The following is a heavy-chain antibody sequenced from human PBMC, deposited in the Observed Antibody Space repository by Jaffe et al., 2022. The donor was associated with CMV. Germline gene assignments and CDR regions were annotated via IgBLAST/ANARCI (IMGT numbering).Heavy chain of an antibody. J-gene: IGHJ4*02. CDR3: ASSRDGYNPGY. CDR2: IYYSGST. Sequence: QVQLQESGPGLVKPSETLSLTCTVSGGSISSYYWSWIRQPPGKGLEWIGYIYYSGSTNYNPSLKSRVTISVDTSKNQFSLKLSSVTAADTAVYYCASSRDGYNPGYWGQGTLVTVSS. CDR1: GGSISSYY. V-gene: IGHV4-59*01. D-gene: IGHD5-12*01.